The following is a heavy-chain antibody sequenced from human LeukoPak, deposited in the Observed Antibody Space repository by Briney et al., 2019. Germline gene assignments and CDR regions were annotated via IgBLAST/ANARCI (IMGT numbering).Heavy chain of an antibody. CDR2: IYPGDSDT. Sequence: GGSLQISCKGSGYSFTSYWIGWVRQMPGKGLEWMGIIYPGDSDTRYSPSFQGQVTTSADKSISTAYLQWSSLKASDTAMYYCATSSGSYGYDAFDIWGQGTMVTVSS. V-gene: IGHV5-51*01. CDR3: ATSSGSYGYDAFDI. J-gene: IGHJ3*02. D-gene: IGHD3-16*01. CDR1: GYSFTSYW.